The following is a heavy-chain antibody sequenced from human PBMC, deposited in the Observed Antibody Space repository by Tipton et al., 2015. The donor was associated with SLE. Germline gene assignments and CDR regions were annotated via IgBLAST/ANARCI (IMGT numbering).Heavy chain of an antibody. D-gene: IGHD3-10*01. CDR3: GRGFFGDLSYNWFDP. J-gene: IGHJ5*02. CDR2: IYYSGST. CDR1: GVSIRINY. V-gene: IGHV4-59*12. Sequence: LRLSCTVSGVSIRINYWSWIRQPPGKGLEWTGYIYYSGSTDYNPTLKSRITLSVDTSKNQFSLKLSAVTAADTAVYYCGRGFFGDLSYNWFDPWGQGTLVTVSS.